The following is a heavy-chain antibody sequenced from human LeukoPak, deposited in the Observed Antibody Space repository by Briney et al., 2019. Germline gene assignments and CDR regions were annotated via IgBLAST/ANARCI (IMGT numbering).Heavy chain of an antibody. Sequence: SETLSLTCTVSGGSISSYYWSWIRQPPGKGLEWIGYIYYSGSTNYNPSLKSRVTISVDTSKNQFSLKLSSVAAADPAVYYCARLHSSGWQAFDYWGQGTLVTVSS. J-gene: IGHJ4*02. D-gene: IGHD6-19*01. CDR2: IYYSGST. CDR1: GGSISSYY. CDR3: ARLHSSGWQAFDY. V-gene: IGHV4-59*08.